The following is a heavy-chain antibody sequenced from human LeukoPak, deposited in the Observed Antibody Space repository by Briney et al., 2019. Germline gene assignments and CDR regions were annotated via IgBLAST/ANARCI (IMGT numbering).Heavy chain of an antibody. CDR1: GFTFSSYS. V-gene: IGHV3-21*01. CDR2: ISSSTSYI. D-gene: IGHD2-15*01. J-gene: IGHJ1*01. CDR3: ARDGSGYCSGGSCYSAEYFQH. Sequence: GGSLRLSCAASGFTFSSYSMNWVRQAPGKGVEWVSSISSSTSYIYYADSVRGRFTISRDNAKNSLYLQMNSLRAEDTAVYYCARDGSGYCSGGSCYSAEYFQHWGQGTLVTVSS.